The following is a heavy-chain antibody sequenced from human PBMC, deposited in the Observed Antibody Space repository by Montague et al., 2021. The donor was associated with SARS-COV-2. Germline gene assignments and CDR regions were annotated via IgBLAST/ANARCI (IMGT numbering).Heavy chain of an antibody. J-gene: IGHJ4*02. CDR2: IDWGDDK. D-gene: IGHD3-10*01. Sequence: PALVKPTQTLTLTCTFSGFSLSTSGMCVSWIRQPPRKALEWLARIDWGDDKYYSTSLKTRLTISKDTSKNQVVLTMTNMDPVDTATYYCARAMVRGVPRFDYWGQGTLVTVSS. CDR3: ARAMVRGVPRFDY. CDR1: GFSLSTSGMC. V-gene: IGHV2-70*11.